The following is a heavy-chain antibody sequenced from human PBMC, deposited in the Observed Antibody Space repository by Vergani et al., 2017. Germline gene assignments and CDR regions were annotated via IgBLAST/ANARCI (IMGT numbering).Heavy chain of an antibody. CDR1: GFTFSSYG. CDR2: ISYDGSNK. Sequence: QVQLVESGGGMVQPGRSLRLSCAASGFTFSSYGMHWVRQAPGKGLEWVAVISYDGSNKYYADSVKGRFTISRDNSKNTLYLQMNSLRAEDTAVYYCAKVSSDFWSGQGAFDIWGQGTMVTVSS. J-gene: IGHJ3*02. CDR3: AKVSSDFWSGQGAFDI. V-gene: IGHV3-30*18. D-gene: IGHD3-3*01.